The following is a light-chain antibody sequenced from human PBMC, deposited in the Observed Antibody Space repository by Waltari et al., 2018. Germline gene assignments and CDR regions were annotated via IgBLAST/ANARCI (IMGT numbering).Light chain of an antibody. J-gene: IGLJ2*01. Sequence: YQLTPPSPVSVSPGQTARTTCPGDVLAKKYARWFQQKPGQALVLVIYKDSERPSGIPGRFSGSSSGTTVTLTISGAQVEDEADYYCYSAADNNVVFGGGTKLTVL. V-gene: IGLV3-27*01. CDR3: YSAADNNVV. CDR1: VLAKKY. CDR2: KDS.